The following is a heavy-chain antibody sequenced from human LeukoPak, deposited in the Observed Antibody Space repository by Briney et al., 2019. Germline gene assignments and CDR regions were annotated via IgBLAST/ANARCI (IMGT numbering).Heavy chain of an antibody. Sequence: SETLSLTCTVSGGSISGYFWSWIRQPAGKGLEWIGRIYSSGSNNYNPSLKSRVTMSLDRSKSHLSLNLSSVTAADTAVYYCAREPTSGREPTSGRPLDYWGQGTLVTVSS. CDR2: IYSSGSN. CDR3: AREPTSGREPTSGRPLDY. D-gene: IGHD5-12*01. CDR1: GGSISGYF. V-gene: IGHV4-4*07. J-gene: IGHJ4*02.